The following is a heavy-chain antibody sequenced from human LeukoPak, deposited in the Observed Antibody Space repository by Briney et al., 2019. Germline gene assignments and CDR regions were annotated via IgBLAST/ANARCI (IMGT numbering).Heavy chain of an antibody. CDR3: AKAPYDTSGFSSPNYFDY. Sequence: GGSLRLSCAASGFTFSSYGLSWVRQAPGKGLEWISTITASGVTTYYADSVKGRFTISRDNSKNTLYLQMNSLRADDTAVYYCAKAPYDTSGFSSPNYFDYWGQGTLVTVSS. V-gene: IGHV3-23*01. D-gene: IGHD3-22*01. J-gene: IGHJ4*02. CDR1: GFTFSSYG. CDR2: ITASGVTT.